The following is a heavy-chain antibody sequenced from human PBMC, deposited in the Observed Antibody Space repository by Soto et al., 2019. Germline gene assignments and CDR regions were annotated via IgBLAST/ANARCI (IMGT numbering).Heavy chain of an antibody. CDR2: IYHSGST. CDR1: GGSISSGGYS. J-gene: IGHJ4*02. V-gene: IGHV4-30-2*01. CDR3: AAGGGLPRYY. D-gene: IGHD5-12*01. Sequence: SETLSLTCAVSGGSISSGGYSWRWIRQPTGKGLEWIGYIYHSGSTYYNPSLKSRVTISVDRAKNQFSLKLSSVTAADTAVYYCAAGGGLPRYYWGQGTLVTVSS.